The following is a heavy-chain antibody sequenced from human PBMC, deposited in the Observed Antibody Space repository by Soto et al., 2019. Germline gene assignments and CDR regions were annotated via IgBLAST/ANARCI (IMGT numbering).Heavy chain of an antibody. CDR2: IYYSGST. J-gene: IGHJ5*02. Sequence: TSETLSLTCTVPGGSISSYYWSWIRQPPGKGLEWIGYIYYSGSTNYNPSLKSRVTISVDTSKNQFSLKLSSVTAADTAVYYCAREVRWFGELLAFWFDPWGQGTLVTVSS. CDR3: AREVRWFGELLAFWFDP. D-gene: IGHD3-10*01. CDR1: GGSISSYY. V-gene: IGHV4-59*01.